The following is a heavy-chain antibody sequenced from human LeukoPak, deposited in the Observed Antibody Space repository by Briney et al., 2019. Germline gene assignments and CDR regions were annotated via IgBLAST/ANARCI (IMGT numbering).Heavy chain of an antibody. D-gene: IGHD3-3*01. CDR2: INPNSGGT. CDR1: GYTFTGYY. J-gene: IGHJ6*02. CDR3: ASFSGIRFLEWLSHPGMDV. Sequence: LWASVKVSCKASGYTFTGYYMHWVRQAPGQGLEWMGWINPNSGGTNYAQKFQGRVTMTRDTSISTAYMELSRLRSDDTAVYYCASFSGIRFLEWLSHPGMDVWGQGTTVTVSS. V-gene: IGHV1-2*02.